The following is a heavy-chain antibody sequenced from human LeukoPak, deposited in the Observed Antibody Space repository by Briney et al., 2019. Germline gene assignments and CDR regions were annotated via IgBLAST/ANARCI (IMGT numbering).Heavy chain of an antibody. CDR2: IIPILGIA. CDR3: ASTPLSGGSYLADYFDY. D-gene: IGHD1-26*01. J-gene: IGHJ4*02. Sequence: SVKVSCKASGGTFSSYAISWVRQAPGQGLGWMGRIIPILGIANYAQKFQGRVTITADKSTSTAYMELSSLRSEDTAVYYCASTPLSGGSYLADYFDYWGQGTLVTVSS. CDR1: GGTFSSYA. V-gene: IGHV1-69*04.